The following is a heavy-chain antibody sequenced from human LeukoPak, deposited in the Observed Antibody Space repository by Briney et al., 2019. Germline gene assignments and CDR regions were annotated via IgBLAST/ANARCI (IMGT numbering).Heavy chain of an antibody. Sequence: SETLSLTCAVYGGSFSGYYWSWIRQPPGKGLEWIGEINHSGSTNYNPSLKSRVTISVDASKNQFSLKLSSVTAADTAVYYCARDVVTAMVWASWFDPWGQGTLVTVSS. CDR3: ARDVVTAMVWASWFDP. V-gene: IGHV4-34*01. J-gene: IGHJ5*02. D-gene: IGHD5-18*01. CDR1: GGSFSGYY. CDR2: INHSGST.